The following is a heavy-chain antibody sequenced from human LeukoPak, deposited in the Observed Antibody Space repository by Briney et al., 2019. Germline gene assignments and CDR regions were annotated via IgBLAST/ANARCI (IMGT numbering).Heavy chain of an antibody. CDR3: ARLYYDILTGYHYGMDV. CDR1: GFTFSSYS. CDR2: ISSSSSYI. D-gene: IGHD3-9*01. V-gene: IGHV3-21*01. Sequence: GGSLRLSCAASGFTFSSYSMNWVRQVPGKGLEWVSSISSSSSYIYYADSVKGRFTISRDNAKNSLYLQMNSLRAEDTAVYYCARLYYDILTGYHYGMDVWGQGTTVTVSS. J-gene: IGHJ6*02.